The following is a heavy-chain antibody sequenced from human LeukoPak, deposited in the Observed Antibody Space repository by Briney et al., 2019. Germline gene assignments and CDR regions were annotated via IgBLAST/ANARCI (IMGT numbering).Heavy chain of an antibody. V-gene: IGHV1-69*13. J-gene: IGHJ6*02. CDR2: IIPIFGTA. CDR1: GGTFSSYA. CDR3: ARDGDYDILTGPPYYYGMDV. D-gene: IGHD3-9*01. Sequence: SVTVSCTASGGTFSSYAISWVRQAPGQGLEWMGGIIPIFGTANYAQKFQGRVTITADESTSTAYMELSSLRSEDTAVYYCARDGDYDILTGPPYYYGMDVWGQGTTVTVSS.